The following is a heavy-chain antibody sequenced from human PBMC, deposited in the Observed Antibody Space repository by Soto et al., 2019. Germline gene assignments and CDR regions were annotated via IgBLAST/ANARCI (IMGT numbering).Heavy chain of an antibody. CDR2: INPSGGST. D-gene: IGHD3-16*01. CDR3: ARDSIPWGYYYGMDV. V-gene: IGHV1-46*01. J-gene: IGHJ6*02. Sequence: QVQLVQSGAEVKKPGASVKVSCKASGYTFTSYYMHWVRQAPGQGLEWMGKINPSGGSTSYAQKFQGRVTMTRDTSTSTVYMELSSLRSEDTAVYYCARDSIPWGYYYGMDVWGQVTTVTVSS. CDR1: GYTFTSYY.